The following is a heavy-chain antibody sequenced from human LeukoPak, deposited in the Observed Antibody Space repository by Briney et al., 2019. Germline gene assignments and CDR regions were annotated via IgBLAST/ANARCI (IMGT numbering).Heavy chain of an antibody. Sequence: SETLSLTCTVSGGSISSYYWSWIRQPPGKGLEWIGYIYYSGSTNYNHSRRSRDTISVDTSKNQFSLKLSSVTAADTAVYDCARGSDIGSRSSSGWYGDGYYFDYWGQGTLVTVSS. CDR2: IYYSGST. J-gene: IGHJ4*02. V-gene: IGHV4-59*01. CDR3: ARGSDIGSRSSSGWYGDGYYFDY. CDR1: GGSISSYY. D-gene: IGHD6-19*01.